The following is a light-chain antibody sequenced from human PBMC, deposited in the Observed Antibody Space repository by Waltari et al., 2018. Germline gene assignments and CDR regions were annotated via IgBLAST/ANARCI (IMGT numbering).Light chain of an antibody. J-gene: IGKJ2*03. V-gene: IGKV2-30*02. Sequence: DVVMTQSPLSLPITPAQPPSISCRFSQSLVHSNGNTYLSWYQQKPGQPPRRLIYEVSNQDSGVPDRFSGSGAGTDFTLKISRVEAEDVGVYYCGQGTHLPYSFGQGTKVEIK. CDR3: GQGTHLPYS. CDR1: QSLVHSNGNTY. CDR2: EVS.